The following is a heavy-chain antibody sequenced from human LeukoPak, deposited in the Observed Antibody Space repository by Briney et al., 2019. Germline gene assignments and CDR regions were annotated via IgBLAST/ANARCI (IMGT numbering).Heavy chain of an antibody. CDR1: GYTFTGYY. V-gene: IGHV1-2*06. D-gene: IGHD3-22*01. CDR3: ARAHDSSGYPITDY. CDR2: INPNSGGT. J-gene: IGHJ4*02. Sequence: ASVKVSCKASGYTFTGYYMHWVRQAPGQGLEWMGRINPNSGGTNYAQKFQGRVTMTRDTSISTAYMELSRLRSDDTAVYYCARAHDSSGYPITDYWGQGTLVTVSS.